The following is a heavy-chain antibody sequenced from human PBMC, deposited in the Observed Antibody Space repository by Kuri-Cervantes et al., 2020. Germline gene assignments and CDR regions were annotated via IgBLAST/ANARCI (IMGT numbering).Heavy chain of an antibody. CDR1: GGTFSSYT. D-gene: IGHD2-2*01. J-gene: IGHJ6*02. CDR3: ARSRYCSSTSCPYYYYYYGMDV. Sequence: ASVKVSCKASGGTFSSYTNSWVRQAPGQGLEWMGWISAYNGNTNYAQKLKGRVTMTTDTSTSTAYMELRSLRSDDTAVYYCARSRYCSSTSCPYYYYYYGMDVWGQGTTVTVSS. V-gene: IGHV1-18*01. CDR2: ISAYNGNT.